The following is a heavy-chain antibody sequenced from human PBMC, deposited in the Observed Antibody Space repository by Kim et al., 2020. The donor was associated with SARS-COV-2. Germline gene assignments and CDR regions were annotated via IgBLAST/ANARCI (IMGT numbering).Heavy chain of an antibody. J-gene: IGHJ3*02. V-gene: IGHV3-21*01. CDR1: GFTFSSYS. CDR2: ISSSSSYI. CDR3: ARDVLRFLEWPDAFDI. D-gene: IGHD3-3*01. Sequence: GGSLRLSCAASGFTFSSYSMNWVRQAPGKGLEWVSSISSSSSYIYYADSVKGRFTISRDNAKNSLYLQMNSLRAEDTAVYYCARDVLRFLEWPDAFDIWGQGTMVTVSS.